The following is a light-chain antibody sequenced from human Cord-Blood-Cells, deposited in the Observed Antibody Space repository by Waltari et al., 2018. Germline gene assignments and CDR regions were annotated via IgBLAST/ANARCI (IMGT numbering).Light chain of an antibody. CDR1: SSDVGSYTR. CDR3: SSYTSSSTFVV. J-gene: IGLJ2*01. Sequence: QSALTQPPSVSGSPGQSVTISCTGTSSDVGSYTRVSWYQQPPGTAPQLMIYEVSNLPAGVPDRFSGSKSGNPASLTISGLQAEDEADYYCSSYTSSSTFVVFGGGTKLTVL. CDR2: EVS. V-gene: IGLV2-18*02.